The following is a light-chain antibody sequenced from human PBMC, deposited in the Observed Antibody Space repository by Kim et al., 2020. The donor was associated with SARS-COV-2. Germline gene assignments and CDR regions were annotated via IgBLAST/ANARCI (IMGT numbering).Light chain of an antibody. CDR3: NSRDSSGPVV. CDR1: SLRSYY. CDR2: GKN. J-gene: IGLJ2*01. Sequence: SSELTQDPAVSVALGQTVRITCQGDSLRSYYASWYQQKPGQAPVVVIYGKNNRPSGIPDRFSGSSSGNTTSLTITGTQAEDEADYYCNSRDSSGPVVFGG. V-gene: IGLV3-19*01.